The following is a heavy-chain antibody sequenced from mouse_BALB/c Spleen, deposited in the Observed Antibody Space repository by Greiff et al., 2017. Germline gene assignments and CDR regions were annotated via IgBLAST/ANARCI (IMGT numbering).Heavy chain of an antibody. V-gene: IGHV1-4*02. J-gene: IGHJ4*01. CDR2: INPSSGYT. CDR1: GYTFTSYT. D-gene: IGHD2-3*01. CDR3: ARGWLGGAMDN. Sequence: QVQLQQSAAELARPGASVKMSCKASGYTFTSYTMHWVKQRPGQGLEWIGYINPSSGYTEYNQKFKDKTTLTADKSSSTAYMQLSSLTSEDSAVYYCARGWLGGAMDNWGQGTSVTVSS.